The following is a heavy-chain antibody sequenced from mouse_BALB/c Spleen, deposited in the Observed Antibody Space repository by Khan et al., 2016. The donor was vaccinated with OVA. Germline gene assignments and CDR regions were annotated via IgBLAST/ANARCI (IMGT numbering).Heavy chain of an antibody. CDR2: IYPGNVST. V-gene: IGHV1S56*01. Sequence: QVRLQQSGPELVKPGASVRISCKTSGYTFTNYYIHWVRQRPGQGLEWIGWIYPGNVSTKYNEKFKGKATLTADKSSSTAYMHLSSLTSEDYAVYFSVRTGYSKRIHTMAYWGQGTSVTVSS. CDR1: GYTFTNYY. J-gene: IGHJ4*01. D-gene: IGHD1-2*01. CDR3: VRTGYSKRIHTMAY.